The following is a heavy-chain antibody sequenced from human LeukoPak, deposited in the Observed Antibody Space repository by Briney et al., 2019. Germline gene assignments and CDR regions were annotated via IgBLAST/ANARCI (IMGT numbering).Heavy chain of an antibody. CDR3: AKGSYSSGWLFDY. V-gene: IGHV3-23*01. CDR1: GFTFSSYG. J-gene: IGHJ4*02. CDR2: ISGSGGGT. D-gene: IGHD6-25*01. Sequence: PGGSLRLSCAASGFTFSSYGMSWVRQAPGKGLEWVSSISGSGGGTYYADSVKGRFTISRDNSKNTLYLQMNSLRAEDTAVYYCAKGSYSSGWLFDYWSQGTLVTVSS.